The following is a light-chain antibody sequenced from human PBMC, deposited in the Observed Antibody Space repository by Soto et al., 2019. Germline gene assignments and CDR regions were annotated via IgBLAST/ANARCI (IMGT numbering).Light chain of an antibody. CDR3: QQYNDYST. J-gene: IGKJ1*01. V-gene: IGKV1-5*03. CDR2: KAS. Sequence: DIQMTQSPSTLSGSVGGRVTITCRASQTISSWLAWYQQKPGKAPKLLIYKASTLKSGVPSRFSGSGSGTEFTLTISSLQPDDFATYYCQQYNDYSTFGQGTKVDI. CDR1: QTISSW.